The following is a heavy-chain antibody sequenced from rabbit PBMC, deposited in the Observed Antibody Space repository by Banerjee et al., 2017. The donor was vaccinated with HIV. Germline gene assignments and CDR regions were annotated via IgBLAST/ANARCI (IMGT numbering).Heavy chain of an antibody. CDR1: GFDFSIYYM. J-gene: IGHJ4*01. D-gene: IGHD4-1*01. CDR3: ARDLAGVIGWNFNL. V-gene: IGHV1S45*01. Sequence: QEQLKETGGGLVQPGGSLTLSCKASGFDFSIYYMSWVRQAPGKGLEWIGIIYAVNGITDYATWAKGRFTISKTSSTTVTLQMTSLTAADTATYFCARDLAGVIGWNFNLWGPGTLVTVS. CDR2: IYAVNGIT.